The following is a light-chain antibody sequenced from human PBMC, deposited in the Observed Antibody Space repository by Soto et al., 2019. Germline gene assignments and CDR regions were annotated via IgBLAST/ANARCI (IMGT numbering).Light chain of an antibody. CDR2: EVS. V-gene: IGLV2-14*01. J-gene: IGLJ1*01. Sequence: QSALAQPASVSGSPGQSITISCTGTSSDVGGYNYVSWYQQHPGKAPKLMIYEVSNRPSGVSNHFSGSKSGNTASLTISGLQAEDEADYYCCSYTTSTTYVFGTGTKVTVL. CDR3: CSYTTSTTYV. CDR1: SSDVGGYNY.